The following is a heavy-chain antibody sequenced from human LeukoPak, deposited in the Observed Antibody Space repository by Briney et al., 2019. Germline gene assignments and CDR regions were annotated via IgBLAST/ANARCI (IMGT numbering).Heavy chain of an antibody. J-gene: IGHJ4*02. D-gene: IGHD2-2*01. CDR3: AGRAIVVVPAAYDY. CDR2: IYHSGST. Sequence: SETLSLTCSVSAYSISGGYYGGWIRRPPGKGLGWIGGIYHSGSTYYNPALKSRVTISVDTSKNQFSRKLSSVTAADTAVYYCAGRAIVVVPAAYDYWGQGTLVTVSS. CDR1: AYSISGGYY. V-gene: IGHV4-38-2*01.